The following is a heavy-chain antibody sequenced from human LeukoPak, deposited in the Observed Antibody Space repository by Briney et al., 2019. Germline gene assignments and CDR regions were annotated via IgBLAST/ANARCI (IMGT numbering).Heavy chain of an antibody. CDR1: GFTFSSYE. D-gene: IGHD5-18*01. Sequence: GGSLRLSCVGSGFTFSSYEMNWVRQAPGKGLEWVSYISSSGSTIYYSDSVKGRFTISRDNSKNTLYLQMNSLRAEDTAVYYCARPARGYSYGHFDYWGQGTLVTVSS. CDR3: ARPARGYSYGHFDY. J-gene: IGHJ4*02. CDR2: ISSSGSTI. V-gene: IGHV3-48*03.